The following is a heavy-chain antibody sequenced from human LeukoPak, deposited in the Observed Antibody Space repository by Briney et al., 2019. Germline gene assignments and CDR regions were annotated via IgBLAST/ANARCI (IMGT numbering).Heavy chain of an antibody. CDR2: VSGSGGTT. J-gene: IGHJ3*02. V-gene: IGHV3-23*01. Sequence: GGSLRLSCAASGFTFTNYAMGWVRQAPGKGLEWVSAVSGSGGTTHYADSVKGRFTISRDNFKNTMNLQLNSLRAEDTAIYSCVKVLMFAFDIWGQGTIVTVSS. CDR3: VKVLMFAFDI. CDR1: GFTFTNYA. D-gene: IGHD3-10*02.